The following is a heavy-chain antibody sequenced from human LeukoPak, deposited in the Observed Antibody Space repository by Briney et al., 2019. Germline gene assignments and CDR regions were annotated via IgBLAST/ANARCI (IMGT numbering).Heavy chain of an antibody. D-gene: IGHD1-26*01. J-gene: IGHJ4*02. Sequence: WASVKVSCKASGYTFTGYYVHWVRPAPGQGLEWMGWISPKSGGTNYAQKFQGRVTMTTDTSISTAYMELSRLRSDDTALYYCAREAYSGSYLGDYFDYWGQGTLVPVTS. V-gene: IGHV1-2*02. CDR1: GYTFTGYY. CDR3: AREAYSGSYLGDYFDY. CDR2: ISPKSGGT.